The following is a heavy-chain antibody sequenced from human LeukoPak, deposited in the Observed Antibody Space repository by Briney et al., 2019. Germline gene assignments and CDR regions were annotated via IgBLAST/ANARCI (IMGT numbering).Heavy chain of an antibody. CDR2: IIPIFGTA. CDR1: GGTFSSYA. Sequence: SVKVSCKASGGTFSSYAISWVRQAPGQGLEWMGGIIPIFGTANYAQKFQGRVTITADESTNTVYMELSSLRSEDTAMYYCASRRFGDLLFDYWGQGTLVTISS. V-gene: IGHV1-69*13. D-gene: IGHD3-10*01. J-gene: IGHJ4*02. CDR3: ASRRFGDLLFDY.